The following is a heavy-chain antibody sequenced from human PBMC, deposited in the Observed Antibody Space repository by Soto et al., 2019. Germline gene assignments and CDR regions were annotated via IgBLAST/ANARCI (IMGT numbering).Heavy chain of an antibody. D-gene: IGHD1-26*01. CDR2: IYYSGST. CDR1: GGSISNYY. J-gene: IGHJ4*02. V-gene: IGHV4-59*05. Sequence: SETLSLPCTVSGGSISNYYWRWIRQPQGKGLEWIGSIYYSGSTYYNPSLKSRVTISVDTSMSQFSLKLSSVTAADTVVYYCARRSIVGATTNYDYWGQGTLVTVSS. CDR3: ARRSIVGATTNYDY.